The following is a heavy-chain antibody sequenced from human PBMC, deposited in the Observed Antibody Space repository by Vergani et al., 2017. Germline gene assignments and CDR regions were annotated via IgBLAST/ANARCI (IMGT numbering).Heavy chain of an antibody. V-gene: IGHV3-23*01. J-gene: IGHJ5*02. Sequence: EVQLLESGGGLVQPGGSLRLSCGASGFTFSSYAMTWVRQAPVKGWEWVSAISGSGGNTFYTDSVKGRLTISRDNSKDTLFLQMNSLRSEDTALYYCAKYVRVSTDGLPDTWGPGTLVIVSS. CDR1: GFTFSSYA. CDR2: ISGSGGNT. D-gene: IGHD5/OR15-5a*01. CDR3: AKYVRVSTDGLPDT.